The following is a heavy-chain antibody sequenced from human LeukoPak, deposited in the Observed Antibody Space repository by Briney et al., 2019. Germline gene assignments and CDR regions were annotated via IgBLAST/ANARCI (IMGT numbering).Heavy chain of an antibody. CDR3: ARDQFSGSYSHYYYYYGMDV. CDR1: GFTFDDYA. CDR2: ISWNGAGI. J-gene: IGHJ6*02. D-gene: IGHD1-26*01. Sequence: GGSLRLSCAASGFTFDDYAMHWVRHPPGKGLEWVSGISWNGAGIVYADSVKGRFTISRDNAKNFLYLQMNSLRAEDTAVYYCARDQFSGSYSHYYYYYGMDVWGQGTTVTVSS. V-gene: IGHV3-9*01.